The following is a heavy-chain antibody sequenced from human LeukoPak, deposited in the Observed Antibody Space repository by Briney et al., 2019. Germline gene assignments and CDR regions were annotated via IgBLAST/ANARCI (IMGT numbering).Heavy chain of an antibody. D-gene: IGHD5-18*01. CDR3: AREIAGEAMGFDP. CDR1: GYTFTSYD. V-gene: IGHV1-8*03. J-gene: IGHJ5*02. CDR2: MNPNSGNT. Sequence: EASVKVSCKASGYTFTSYDINWVRQATGQGLEWMGWMNPNSGNTGYAQKFQGRVTITRNTSISTAYMELSSLRSEDTAVYYCAREIAGEAMGFDPWGQGTLVTVSS.